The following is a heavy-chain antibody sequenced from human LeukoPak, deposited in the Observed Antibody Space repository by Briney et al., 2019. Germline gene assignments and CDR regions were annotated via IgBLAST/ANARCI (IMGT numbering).Heavy chain of an antibody. CDR2: VSPPGGGT. D-gene: IGHD7-27*01. CDR1: GLTFSSYA. Sequence: GGSLRLSCAASGLTFSSYAMSWVRQAPGKGLEWLSGVSPPGGGTYYADSVKGRFTISRDDSKNTLSLQMNSLRVEDTAVYYCARDLAWGAFDYWGQGTLVTVSS. V-gene: IGHV3-23*01. J-gene: IGHJ4*02. CDR3: ARDLAWGAFDY.